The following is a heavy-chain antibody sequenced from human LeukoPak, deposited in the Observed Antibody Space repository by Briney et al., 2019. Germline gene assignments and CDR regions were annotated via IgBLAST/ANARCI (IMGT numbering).Heavy chain of an antibody. CDR1: GGSISSYY. J-gene: IGHJ6*03. V-gene: IGHV4-59*01. CDR3: ARGLGYCTSTSCYGPGYYYYYMDV. Sequence: SETLSLTCTVSGGSISSYYWSWIRQPPGKGLEWIGYIYYSGSTNYNPSLKSRVTISVDTSKNQFSLKLSSVTAADTAVYYCARGLGYCTSTSCYGPGYYYYYMDVWGKGTTVTVS. CDR2: IYYSGST. D-gene: IGHD2-2*01.